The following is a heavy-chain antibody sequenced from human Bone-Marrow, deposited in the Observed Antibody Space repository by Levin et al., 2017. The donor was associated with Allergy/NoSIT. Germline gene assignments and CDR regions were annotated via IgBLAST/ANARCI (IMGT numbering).Heavy chain of an antibody. CDR2: ISFNGNT. D-gene: IGHD2-21*01. CDR1: SGSISRDKHY. J-gene: IGHJ3*01. V-gene: IGHV4-31*03. CDR3: AKSLAYWAFDV. Sequence: SCTVSSGSISRDKHYWSWIRQHPGKGLEWIGFISFNGNTHYNPSLESRLTISRDTSRNQFSLRLYSVTAADTAFYYCAKSLAYWAFDVWGQGKMVIVSS.